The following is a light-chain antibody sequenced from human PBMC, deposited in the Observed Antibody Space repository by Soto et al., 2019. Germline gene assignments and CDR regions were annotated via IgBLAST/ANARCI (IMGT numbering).Light chain of an antibody. CDR2: KVS. CDR3: MHGTHGPPRYS. Sequence: DVVMPQSPLSLPVTLGHPASSSCMSSKSLVHSDGHTFFNWCHQRQGQSPRRLIYKVSNRHSGVQGRFSGRGSATDFTLTISRVEAEDVGVSYCMHGTHGPPRYSFGQGTKLEIK. V-gene: IGKV2-30*02. CDR1: KSLVHSDGHTF. J-gene: IGKJ2*03.